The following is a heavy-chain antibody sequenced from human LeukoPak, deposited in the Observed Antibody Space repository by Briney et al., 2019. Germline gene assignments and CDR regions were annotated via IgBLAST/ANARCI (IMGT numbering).Heavy chain of an antibody. J-gene: IGHJ4*02. CDR2: ISGYNGDT. CDR1: GYTFTRYG. CDR3: ARGSYTSGRLSLGFDF. D-gene: IGHD2/OR15-2a*01. Sequence: GASVKVSCKTSGYTFTRYGIGWVRQAPGQGLEWMGWISGYNGDTSFAQNFQGRVTMTLDTSTSTAYMELRSLRSDDTAVYYCARGSYTSGRLSLGFDFWGQGTLVTVSS. V-gene: IGHV1-18*01.